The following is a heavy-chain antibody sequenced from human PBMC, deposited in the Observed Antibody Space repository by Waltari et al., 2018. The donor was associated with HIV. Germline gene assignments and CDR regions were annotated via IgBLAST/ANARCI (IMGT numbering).Heavy chain of an antibody. V-gene: IGHV3-7*03. CDR1: GFQYENYW. CDR3: ARSSSGLFDH. D-gene: IGHD3-22*01. J-gene: IGHJ4*02. Sequence: SGGGSAQPGGSLRVSWGVAGFQYENYWMSWVRQAPGKGLEWVANINQDGSDMFLADSVKGRFTIFRDNSKKSLSLQMNKLRVEDMGTYYCARSSSGLFDHWGQGSLVTVSS. CDR2: INQDGSDM.